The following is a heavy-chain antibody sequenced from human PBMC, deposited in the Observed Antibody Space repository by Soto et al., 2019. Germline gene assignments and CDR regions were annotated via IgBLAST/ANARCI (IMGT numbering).Heavy chain of an antibody. J-gene: IGHJ4*02. V-gene: IGHV1-18*01. CDR3: ARDLVPGYTGFSDY. D-gene: IGHD5-12*01. CDR1: GYTFSNYG. CDR2: ISAYNGNT. Sequence: ASVKVSCKTSGYTFSNYGINWVRQAPGQGLEWMGWISAYNGNTNFAQKLQGRVSLTTDTSSTTAYMELRSLTSDDTAVYYCARDLVPGYTGFSDYWGQGTLVNPSPQ.